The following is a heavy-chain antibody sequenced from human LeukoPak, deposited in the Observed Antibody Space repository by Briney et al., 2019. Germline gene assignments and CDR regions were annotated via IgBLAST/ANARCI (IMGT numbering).Heavy chain of an antibody. V-gene: IGHV4-34*01. J-gene: IGHJ4*02. D-gene: IGHD4-23*01. Sequence: PSETLSLTCAVYGGSFSNYYWSWIRQPPGKGLEWIGEINHSGSTSYNPSLKSRVTMSVDTSKNQFSLKLSSVTAADTAVYYCARRTVVLDYWGQGTLVTVSS. CDR3: ARRTVVLDY. CDR2: INHSGST. CDR1: GGSFSNYY.